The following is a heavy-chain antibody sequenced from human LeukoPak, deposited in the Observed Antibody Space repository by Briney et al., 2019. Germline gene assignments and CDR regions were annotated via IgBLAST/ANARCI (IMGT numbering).Heavy chain of an antibody. J-gene: IGHJ4*02. CDR2: IYHSGYI. D-gene: IGHD2-21*02. V-gene: IGHV4-59*01. CDR3: ARVPGDYYFDY. Sequence: PSGTLSLTCSVSGGSISSYYWSWIRQPPGKGLEYIGYIYHSGYINYNPSLKSRVTISVDTSKNQFSLKMSSVTAADTAVYYCARVPGDYYFDYWGQGALVTVSS. CDR1: GGSISSYY.